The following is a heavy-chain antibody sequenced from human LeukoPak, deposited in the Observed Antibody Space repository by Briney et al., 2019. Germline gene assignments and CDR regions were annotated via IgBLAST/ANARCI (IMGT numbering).Heavy chain of an antibody. CDR1: GFTFSSYG. CDR2: IRYDGSHK. CDR3: AKNGDRGAYCTGGTCYPYFYYYMGV. V-gene: IGHV3-30*02. J-gene: IGHJ6*03. D-gene: IGHD2-15*01. Sequence: GSLRLSCAASGFTFSSYGMHWVRQAPGKGLEWVAFIRYDGSHKYYADSVKGRFTISRDNSKNTLYLQMNSLRAEDTAIYYCAKNGDRGAYCTGGTCYPYFYYYMGVWGKGTTVTI.